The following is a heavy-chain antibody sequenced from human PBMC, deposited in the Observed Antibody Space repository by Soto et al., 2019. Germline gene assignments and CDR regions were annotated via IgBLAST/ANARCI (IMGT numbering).Heavy chain of an antibody. CDR3: AKSNDSSGYYSS. CDR2: IYYSGST. J-gene: IGHJ4*02. CDR1: GGSISSSSYY. D-gene: IGHD3-22*01. V-gene: IGHV4-39*01. Sequence: SETLSLTCTVSGGSISSSSYYWGWIRQPPGKGLEWIGSIYYSGSTYYNPSLKSRVTISVDTSKNQFSLKLSSVTAADTAVYYCAKSNDSSGYYSSWGQGTLVTVSS.